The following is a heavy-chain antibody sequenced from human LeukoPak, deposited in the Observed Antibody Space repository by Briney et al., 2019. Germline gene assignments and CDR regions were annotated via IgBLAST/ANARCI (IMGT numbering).Heavy chain of an antibody. V-gene: IGHV4-39*01. D-gene: IGHD3-10*01. J-gene: IGHJ6*02. CDR1: GGSISSSSYY. CDR2: VYYSGST. Sequence: SETLSLTCTVSGGSISSSSYYWGWIRQPPGKGLEWIGSVYYSGSTYYNPSLKRRVPISVGTSKNQSSLKQSSVTAADTAVYYCARHSPLEVVRGPPISYGMDVWGQGTTVTVSS. CDR3: ARHSPLEVVRGPPISYGMDV.